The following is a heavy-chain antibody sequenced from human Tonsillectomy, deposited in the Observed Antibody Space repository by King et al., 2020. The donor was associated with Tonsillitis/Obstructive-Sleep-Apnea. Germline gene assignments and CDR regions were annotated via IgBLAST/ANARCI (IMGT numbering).Heavy chain of an antibody. CDR3: AHRRSLASDWNYGSFDI. CDR1: GFSLSTSGVG. D-gene: IGHD1-7*01. CDR2: IYWDNDQ. V-gene: IGHV2-5*02. Sequence: TLKESGPTLLKPTETLTLTCTFSGFSLSTSGVGVGWIRQPPGKALEWLALIYWDNDQRYNPSLKTRLTITKDTPKNQVVLTMTNMDPVETATYYCAHRRSLASDWNYGSFDIWGQGTMVTVSS. J-gene: IGHJ3*02.